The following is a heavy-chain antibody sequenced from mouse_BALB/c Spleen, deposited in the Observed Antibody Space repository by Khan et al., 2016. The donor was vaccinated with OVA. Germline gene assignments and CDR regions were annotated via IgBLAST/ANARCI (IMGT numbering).Heavy chain of an antibody. CDR1: GYIFTDYA. V-gene: IGHV9-2-1*01. CDR3: AGRFIY. CDR2: INTETGEA. Sequence: QIQLVQSGPQLKKPGETVKISCRASGYIFTDYAMHWVRQAPGKVLRWMGWINTETGEATYADDFKGRFAFSLETSATTAYLQINNPKNEDTATYFCAGRFIYWGQGTLVTVSA. D-gene: IGHD1-1*01. J-gene: IGHJ3*01.